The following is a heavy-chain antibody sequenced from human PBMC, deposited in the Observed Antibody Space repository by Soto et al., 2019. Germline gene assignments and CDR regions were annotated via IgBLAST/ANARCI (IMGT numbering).Heavy chain of an antibody. CDR3: AKHHTGKVGDY. Sequence: EVQLLESGGGLVQPGGSLRLCSAASGVTFSASPMTWVRQAPGKGLEWVSTISSGGGNKHYVDYVKGRFTISRDDSKYILYLQMNGVRPDDTAVFYCAKHHTGKVGDYWGQGTLVTVSP. D-gene: IGHD1-26*01. J-gene: IGHJ4*02. CDR2: ISSGGGNK. CDR1: GVTFSASP. V-gene: IGHV3-23*01.